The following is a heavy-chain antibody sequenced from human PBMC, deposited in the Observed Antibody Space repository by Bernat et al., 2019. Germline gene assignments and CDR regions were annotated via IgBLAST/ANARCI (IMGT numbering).Heavy chain of an antibody. CDR3: AKVGNYYDSTNSDAFDI. Sequence: EVQLVESGGGLIQPGGSLRLSCAASGFTVSSNYMSWVRQAPGKGLEWVSVIYSGGSTYYADSVKGRFTISRDNSKNTLYLQMNSLRAEDTAVYYCAKVGNYYDSTNSDAFDIWGQGTMVTVSS. J-gene: IGHJ3*02. CDR1: GFTVSSNY. D-gene: IGHD3-22*01. V-gene: IGHV3-66*03. CDR2: IYSGGST.